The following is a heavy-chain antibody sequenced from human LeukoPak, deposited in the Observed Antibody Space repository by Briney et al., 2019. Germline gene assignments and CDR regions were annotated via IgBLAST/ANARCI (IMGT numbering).Heavy chain of an antibody. J-gene: IGHJ4*02. V-gene: IGHV3-23*01. CDR1: GFSFRRHA. CDR2: ISGSGSNT. Sequence: GGSLRLSCEASGFSFRRHAMSWVRQAPGKGLEWVSAISGSGSNTYYADSVKGRFAISRDNSENTLYLQMNSLRVEDTAVYYCAKGPLIEVAGTTWDYWGQGTLVTVSS. CDR3: AKGPLIEVAGTTWDY. D-gene: IGHD6-19*01.